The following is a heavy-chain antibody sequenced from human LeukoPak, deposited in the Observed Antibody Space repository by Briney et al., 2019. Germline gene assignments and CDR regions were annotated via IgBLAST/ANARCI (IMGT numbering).Heavy chain of an antibody. CDR3: ASTQKETYYHDSRGPWRAFDI. J-gene: IGHJ3*02. Sequence: SETLSLTCAVYGGSFSGYYWSWIRQPPGKGLEWIGEINHSGSTNYNPSLKSRVTISVDTSKNQFSLKLSSVTAADTAVYYCASTQKETYYHDSRGPWRAFDIWGQGTVVTVSS. CDR2: INHSGST. V-gene: IGHV4-34*01. D-gene: IGHD3-22*01. CDR1: GGSFSGYY.